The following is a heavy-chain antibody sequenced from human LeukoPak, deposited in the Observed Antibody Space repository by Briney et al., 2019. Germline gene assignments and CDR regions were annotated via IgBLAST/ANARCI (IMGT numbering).Heavy chain of an antibody. CDR1: GFTFSSYA. D-gene: IGHD2-2*02. V-gene: IGHV3-64*01. CDR3: ARDQGGIVVVPAAIRDYYYYYMDV. CDR2: ISSNGGST. Sequence: GGSLRLSCAASGFTFSSYAMHWVRQAPGKGLEYVSAISSNGGSTYYAISVKGRFTISRDNSKNTLYLQMGSLRAEDMAVYYCARDQGGIVVVPAAIRDYYYYYMDVWGKGTTVTVSS. J-gene: IGHJ6*03.